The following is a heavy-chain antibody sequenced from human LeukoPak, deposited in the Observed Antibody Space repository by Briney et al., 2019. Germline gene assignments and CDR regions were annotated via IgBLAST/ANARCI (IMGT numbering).Heavy chain of an antibody. CDR3: AVHCSGGSCYPA. V-gene: IGHV3-21*01. Sequence: GGSLRLSCAASGFTFSSYSMNWVRPAPGKGLEWVSSISSSSSYIYYADSVKGRFTISRDNAKNSLYLQMNSLRAEDTAVYYCAVHCSGGSCYPAWGKGTTVTISS. J-gene: IGHJ6*04. CDR2: ISSSSSYI. D-gene: IGHD2-15*01. CDR1: GFTFSSYS.